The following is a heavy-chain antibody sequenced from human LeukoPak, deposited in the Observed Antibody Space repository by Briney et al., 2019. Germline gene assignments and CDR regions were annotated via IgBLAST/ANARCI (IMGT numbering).Heavy chain of an antibody. D-gene: IGHD1-1*01. CDR2: ISYTRSS. Sequence: SETLSLTCIVSGDPITSSYWSWVRQPPGEGLDWIGHISYTRSSKCNPSLGSRVAISADTSRNQFSLKMTYVTAADTAVYFCTRHGKNWKIDAWGQGTPVTVSS. J-gene: IGHJ5*02. CDR1: GDPITSSY. CDR3: TRHGKNWKIDA. V-gene: IGHV4-59*08.